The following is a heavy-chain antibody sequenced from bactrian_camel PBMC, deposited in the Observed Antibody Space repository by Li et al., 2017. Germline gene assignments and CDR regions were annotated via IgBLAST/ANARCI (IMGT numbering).Heavy chain of an antibody. D-gene: IGHD2*01. CDR1: GYTYSSYC. J-gene: IGHJ4*01. V-gene: IGHV3S55*01. CDR3: AATGRPNNCGPAPRLLLHSARGGRDFGL. CDR2: IGSDGNT. Sequence: QLVESGGGSVQAGGSLRLSCAASGYTYSSYCMGWFRQAPGKEREGVAVIGSDGNTAYRGFAQGRFIISYDNAKNSLSLRMDDLKPEDTATYYCAATGRPNNCGPAPRLLLHSARGGRDFGLWGQGTQVTVS.